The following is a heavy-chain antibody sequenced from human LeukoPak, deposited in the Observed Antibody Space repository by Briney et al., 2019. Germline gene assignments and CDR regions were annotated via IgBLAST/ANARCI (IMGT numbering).Heavy chain of an antibody. CDR1: GFTFSSYE. J-gene: IGHJ3*02. Sequence: PGGSLRLSCAASGFTFSSYEMNWVRQAPGKVLEWVSYISSSGSNIKYADSVKGRFTISRGNAKNSVYLQMNSLRAEDTAVYYCARDIKGQYQDAFDIWGQGTMVTVSS. V-gene: IGHV3-48*03. CDR2: ISSSGSNI. D-gene: IGHD2-2*01. CDR3: ARDIKGQYQDAFDI.